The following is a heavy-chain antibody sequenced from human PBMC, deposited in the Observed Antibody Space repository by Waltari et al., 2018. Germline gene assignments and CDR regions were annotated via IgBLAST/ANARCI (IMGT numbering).Heavy chain of an antibody. CDR1: GGSISSSSYY. J-gene: IGHJ3*02. CDR2: IYYSGST. Sequence: QLQLQESGPGLVKPSETLSLTCTVSGGSISSSSYYWGWIRQPPGKGLEWIGSIYYSGSTSYNPSLKRRVTISVDTSKNQFSLKLSSVTAADTAVYYCASTGWYYYDSSGNPSGAFDIWGQGTMVTVSS. CDR3: ASTGWYYYDSSGNPSGAFDI. D-gene: IGHD3-22*01. V-gene: IGHV4-39*01.